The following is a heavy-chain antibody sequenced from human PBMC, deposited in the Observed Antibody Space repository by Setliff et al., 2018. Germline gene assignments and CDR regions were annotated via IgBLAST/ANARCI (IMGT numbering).Heavy chain of an antibody. Sequence: SGPTLVNPTQTLTLTCTFSGLSVSTSGVGVGWIRQPPVKALEWIGRIYTDGTTNYNPSLKSRVSISADTSMNHFSLRMTSVSAADTAVYYCAKEHVVISFVTNTHHHYGMDVWGQGATVTVSS. CDR1: GLSVSTSGVG. CDR2: IYTDGTT. V-gene: IGHV4-61*02. J-gene: IGHJ6*02. D-gene: IGHD2-8*01. CDR3: AKEHVVISFVTNTHHHYGMDV.